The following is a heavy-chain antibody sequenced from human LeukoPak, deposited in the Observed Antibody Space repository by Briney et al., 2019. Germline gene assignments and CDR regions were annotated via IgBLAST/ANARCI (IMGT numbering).Heavy chain of an antibody. CDR1: GYTFTSYD. J-gene: IGHJ6*03. V-gene: IGHV1-8*01. CDR2: MNPNSGNT. CDR3: ARALSWTTNSYYYMDV. D-gene: IGHD3/OR15-3a*01. Sequence: ASVKVSCKASGYTFTSYDINWVRQATGQGLEWMGWMNPNSGNTGYAQKFQGRVTMTKNASITTAYMELSSLRSEDTAVYYCARALSWTTNSYYYMDVWGKGTTVTVSS.